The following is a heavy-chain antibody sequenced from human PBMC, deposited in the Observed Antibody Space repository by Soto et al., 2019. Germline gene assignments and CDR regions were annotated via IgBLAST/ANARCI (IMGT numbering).Heavy chain of an antibody. J-gene: IGHJ5*01. D-gene: IGHD6-6*01. CDR3: ARGHRSSSWLDS. V-gene: IGHV4-34*01. Sequence: QVQLQQWGAGLLRPSETLSLTCGFYDESFSAYYWSWIRQPPGKGLEWIGEINHSGGTNYNPPLESRVTISIDTSKNQFSLNLTSVTVADTAVYYCARGHRSSSWLDSWGQGTLVAVSS. CDR2: INHSGGT. CDR1: DESFSAYY.